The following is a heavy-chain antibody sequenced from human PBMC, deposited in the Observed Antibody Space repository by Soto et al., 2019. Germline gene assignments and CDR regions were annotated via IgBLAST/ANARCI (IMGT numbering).Heavy chain of an antibody. CDR3: ARXKRLLRYFDRLSGGFDP. V-gene: IGHV4-4*02. CDR2: IYHSGST. D-gene: IGHD3-9*01. CDR1: GGSISSSNW. Sequence: SETLSLTCAVSGGSISSSNWWSWVRQPPGKGLEWIGEIYHSGSTNYNPSLKSRVTISVDKSKNQFSLKLSSVTAADTAVYYCARXKRLLRYFDRLSGGFDPWGQGTLVTVSS. J-gene: IGHJ5*02.